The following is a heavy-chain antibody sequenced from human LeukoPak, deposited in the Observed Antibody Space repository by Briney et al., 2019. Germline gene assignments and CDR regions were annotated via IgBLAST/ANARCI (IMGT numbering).Heavy chain of an antibody. CDR1: RFTFSSYA. CDR2: ISGSGGST. D-gene: IGHD3-10*01. Sequence: GGSLRLSCAASRFTFSSYAMSWVRQAPGKGLEWVSAISGSGGSTYYADSVKGRFTISRDNSKNTLYLQMNSLRAEDTAVYYCAKRTMVRGVPYYFDYWGQGTLVTVSS. J-gene: IGHJ4*02. V-gene: IGHV3-23*01. CDR3: AKRTMVRGVPYYFDY.